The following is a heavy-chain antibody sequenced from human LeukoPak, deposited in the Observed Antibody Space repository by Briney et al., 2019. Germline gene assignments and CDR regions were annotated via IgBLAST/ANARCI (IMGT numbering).Heavy chain of an antibody. CDR2: INQDGTVK. J-gene: IGHJ3*02. D-gene: IGHD3-10*01. Sequence: PGGSLRLSFAASGFSFSTYWMNWVRQVPGKGPEWVGNINQDGTVKYYVDSVKGRFTISTDNAKNSLYLLMNSLRAEDTALYSCASDCCASGSHDSWGQGTMVTVSS. CDR1: GFSFSTYW. CDR3: ASDCCASGSHDS. V-gene: IGHV3-7*01.